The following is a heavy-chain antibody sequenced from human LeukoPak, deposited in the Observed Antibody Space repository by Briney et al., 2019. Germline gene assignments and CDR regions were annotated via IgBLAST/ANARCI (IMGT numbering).Heavy chain of an antibody. V-gene: IGHV3-74*01. Sequence: GGSLRLSCAVSGFIFSSYWIHWVRQAPGKGLVAVSRINNDGSSTSYVDSVKGRFTISRDNAKNTLYLKMTSLRAEATAVYFCVRGQPYAPFDSWGQGTLVTVSS. CDR1: GFIFSSYW. CDR2: INNDGSST. D-gene: IGHD2-2*01. CDR3: VRGQPYAPFDS. J-gene: IGHJ4*02.